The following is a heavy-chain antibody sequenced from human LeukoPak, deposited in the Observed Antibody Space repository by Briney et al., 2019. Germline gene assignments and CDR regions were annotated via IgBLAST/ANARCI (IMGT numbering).Heavy chain of an antibody. CDR3: ARGEVVVAVTLDY. Sequence: PSETLSLTCAVYGGSFSGYYWSWIRQPPGKGLEWIGEINHSGSTNYNPSLKGRVTVSVDTSKNQFSLKLSSVTAADMAVYYCARGEVVVAVTLDYWGQATLVTVSS. CDR1: GGSFSGYY. CDR2: INHSGST. J-gene: IGHJ4*02. V-gene: IGHV4-34*01. D-gene: IGHD2-15*01.